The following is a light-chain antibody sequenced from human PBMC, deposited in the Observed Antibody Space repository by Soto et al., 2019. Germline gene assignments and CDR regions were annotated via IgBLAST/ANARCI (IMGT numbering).Light chain of an antibody. CDR2: DVS. CDR1: SSDVGYYNY. V-gene: IGLV2-14*01. J-gene: IGLJ1*01. CDR3: SSYTSSSTPLYV. Sequence: QSALTQPASVSGSPGQSITISCTGTSSDVGYYNYVSWYQQHPGKAPKLMIYDVSNRPSGVSNRFSGSKSGNTASLTISGLQAEDEADYYCSSYTSSSTPLYVFGTGTKVTVL.